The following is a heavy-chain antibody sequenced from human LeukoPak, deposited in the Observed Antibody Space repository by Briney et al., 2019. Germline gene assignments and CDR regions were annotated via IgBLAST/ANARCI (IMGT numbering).Heavy chain of an antibody. CDR1: GGSISRYY. D-gene: IGHD5-12*01. CDR3: ARGMAAAYDYNWFDT. J-gene: IGHJ5*02. CDR2: ISASGST. V-gene: IGHV4-4*07. Sequence: SETLSLTCTVSGGSISRYYWGWIRQPPGKGLEWFGRISASGSTRYNPSLQSRVTMSVDTSKNQFSLKLTSVTAADTAVYFCARGMAAAYDYNWFDTWGQGTLVTVSS.